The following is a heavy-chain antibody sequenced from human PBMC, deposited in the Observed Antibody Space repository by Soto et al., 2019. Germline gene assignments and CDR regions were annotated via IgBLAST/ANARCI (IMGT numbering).Heavy chain of an antibody. Sequence: SETLSLTCAVYGGSFSGYYWSLLRQPPGKGLEWIGEINHSGSTNYNPSLKSRVTISVDTSKNQFSLKLSPVTAADTAVYYCARGLGYCSGGSCAYYYYYYGMDVWGQGTTVTVSS. CDR1: GGSFSGYY. D-gene: IGHD2-15*01. CDR3: ARGLGYCSGGSCAYYYYYYGMDV. V-gene: IGHV4-34*01. J-gene: IGHJ6*02. CDR2: INHSGST.